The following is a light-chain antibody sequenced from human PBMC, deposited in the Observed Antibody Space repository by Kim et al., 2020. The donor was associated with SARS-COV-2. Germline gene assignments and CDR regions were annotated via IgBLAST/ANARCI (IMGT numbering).Light chain of an antibody. J-gene: IGLJ2*01. CDR2: DVN. CDR3: ISYTTTDTLV. CDR1: TSDGGGYNY. Sequence: QSALTQPASVSASPGQSIAISCSGTTSDGGGYNYVSWFQQHPGKVPKLMIYDVNKRPSGVSSRFSGSKSGNTASLTISGLQPEDEADYYCISYTTTDTLVFGGGTKLTVL. V-gene: IGLV2-14*01.